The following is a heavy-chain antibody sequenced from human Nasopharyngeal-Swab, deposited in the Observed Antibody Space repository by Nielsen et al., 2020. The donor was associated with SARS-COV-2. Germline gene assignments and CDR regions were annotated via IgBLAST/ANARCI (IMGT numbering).Heavy chain of an antibody. CDR2: ISSTGSTI. D-gene: IGHD4-17*01. CDR3: ARDGNLRTVRYFDL. V-gene: IGHV3-48*03. J-gene: IGHJ2*01. Sequence: SLKISCAASGFTFSAYDMNWVRQAPGKGLEWVSYISSTGSTINYADSVKGRVTISRDNAKNSLYLQMNSLRAEDTAVYYCARDGNLRTVRYFDLWGRGSLVTVSS. CDR1: GFTFSAYD.